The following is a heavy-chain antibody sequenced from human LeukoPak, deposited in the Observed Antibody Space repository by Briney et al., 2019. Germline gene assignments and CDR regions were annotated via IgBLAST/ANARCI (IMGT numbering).Heavy chain of an antibody. CDR1: GFTFSSYS. D-gene: IGHD3-16*01. V-gene: IGHV3-21*01. J-gene: IGHJ4*02. CDR3: AREGALGFDY. CDR2: ISSSSSYI. Sequence: GGSLRLSCAASGFTFSSYSMNWVRQAPGKGLEWVSSISSSSSYIYYADSVKGRFTISRDDAKNSLYLQMNSLRAEDAAVYYCAREGALGFDYWGQGTLVTVSS.